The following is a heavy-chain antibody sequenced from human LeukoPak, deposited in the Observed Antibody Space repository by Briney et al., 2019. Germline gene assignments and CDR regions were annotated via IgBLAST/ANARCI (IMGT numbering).Heavy chain of an antibody. V-gene: IGHV4-34*01. CDR1: GGSFSGYY. J-gene: IGHJ6*02. D-gene: IGHD3-10*01. Sequence: SETLSLTCAVYGGSFSGYYWSWIRQPPGKGLEWIGEINHSGSTNYNPSLKSRVTISVDTSKNQFSLKLSSVTAADTAVCYCARRFYYGSGESKFYYYYYYGMDVWGQGTTVTVSS. CDR3: ARRFYYGSGESKFYYYYYYGMDV. CDR2: INHSGST.